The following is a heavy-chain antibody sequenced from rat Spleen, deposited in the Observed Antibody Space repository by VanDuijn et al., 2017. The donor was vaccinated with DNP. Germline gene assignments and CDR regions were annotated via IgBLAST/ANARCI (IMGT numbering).Heavy chain of an antibody. Sequence: EVQLVESGGGLVQPGRSLKLSCAASGFTFSNYYMAWVRQAPKKGLEWVATISISGSKTNYPDSVKGRFTISRDNAKSSLYLQMNSLKSEDTATYYCARPELSSYVYYGFYYFDYWGQGVMVTVSS. CDR1: GFTFSNYY. V-gene: IGHV5-25*01. CDR2: ISISGSKT. D-gene: IGHD1-6*01. CDR3: ARPELSSYVYYGFYYFDY. J-gene: IGHJ2*01.